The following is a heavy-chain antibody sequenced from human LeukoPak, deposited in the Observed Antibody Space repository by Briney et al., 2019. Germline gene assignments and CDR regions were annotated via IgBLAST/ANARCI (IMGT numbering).Heavy chain of an antibody. CDR3: TRDTEGSLNY. D-gene: IGHD1-26*01. Sequence: GGSLRLSCAASGFTFSNSWMAWVRQAPGKGLQWVANINRDGSTKHYADSLKGRFTISRDNPKNSLYLQMNNLRADDTAVYYCTRDTEGSLNYWGQGILVTVAS. CDR1: GFTFSNSW. J-gene: IGHJ4*02. CDR2: INRDGSTK. V-gene: IGHV3-7*01.